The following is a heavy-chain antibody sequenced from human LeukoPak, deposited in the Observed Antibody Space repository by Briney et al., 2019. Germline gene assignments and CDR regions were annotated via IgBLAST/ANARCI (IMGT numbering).Heavy chain of an antibody. CDR3: ARWSRDYYGSGSRNWFDP. J-gene: IGHJ5*02. CDR2: IYYSGST. D-gene: IGHD3-10*01. Sequence: SETLSLTCTVSGGSISSSSYYWGWIRQPPGKGLEWIGSIYYSGSTYYNPSLKSRVTISVDTSKNQFSLKLSSVTAADTAVYYCARWSRDYYGSGSRNWFDPWGQGTLVTVSS. V-gene: IGHV4-39*01. CDR1: GGSISSSSYY.